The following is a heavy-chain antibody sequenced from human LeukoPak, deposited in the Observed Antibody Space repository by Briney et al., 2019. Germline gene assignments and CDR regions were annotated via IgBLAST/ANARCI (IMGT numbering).Heavy chain of an antibody. D-gene: IGHD1-1*01. J-gene: IGHJ4*02. CDR3: AKDKGFTTGTVDSYFDY. Sequence: GGSLRLSCAPSGFTFSSYAMSWARQAPGKGLEWVSAISGSGGSTYYADSVKGRLTISRENSKNTLYLQMSSLRAEDTAVYYCAKDKGFTTGTVDSYFDYWGQGTLVTVSS. V-gene: IGHV3-23*01. CDR2: ISGSGGST. CDR1: GFTFSSYA.